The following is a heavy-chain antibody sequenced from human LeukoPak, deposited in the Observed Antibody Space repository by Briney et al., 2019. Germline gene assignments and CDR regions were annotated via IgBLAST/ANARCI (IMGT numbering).Heavy chain of an antibody. V-gene: IGHV3-23*01. CDR1: GFTFSSYA. Sequence: PGGSLRLSCAASGFTFSSYAMSWVRQAPGKGLEWVSAISGSGGSTYYADSVKGRFTISRDNSKNTLYLQMNSLRAEDTAVYYCAKDRVDDSSGYYSWYWGQGTLVTVSS. D-gene: IGHD3-22*01. CDR2: ISGSGGST. CDR3: AKDRVDDSSGYYSWY. J-gene: IGHJ4*02.